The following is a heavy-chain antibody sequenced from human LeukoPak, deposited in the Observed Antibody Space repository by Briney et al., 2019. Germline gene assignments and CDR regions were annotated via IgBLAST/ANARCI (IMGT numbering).Heavy chain of an antibody. Sequence: GGSLRLSCAASGFTFSSYGMHWVRQAPGKGLEWVAVIPYDGSNKYYADSVKGRFTISRDNAKDSLYLQMNSLRAEDTAVYYCARGSAVVPGARLYYYYYMDVWGKGTTVAVSS. CDR2: IPYDGSNK. J-gene: IGHJ6*03. D-gene: IGHD2-2*01. CDR3: ARGSAVVPGARLYYYYYMDV. V-gene: IGHV3-30*03. CDR1: GFTFSSYG.